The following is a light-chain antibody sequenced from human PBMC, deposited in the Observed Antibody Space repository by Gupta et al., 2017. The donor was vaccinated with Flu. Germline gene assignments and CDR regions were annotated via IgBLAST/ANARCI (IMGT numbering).Light chain of an antibody. CDR3: QQLNNYPLT. J-gene: IGKJ4*01. CDR2: AAS. CDR1: EGIGDF. V-gene: IGKV1-9*01. Sequence: DLPLTQSPPLLPASVGDRVTITCRAGEGIGDFLAWYQQKPGKAPKLLIFAASTLESGVPSRFSGSGSGTEFTLTINNLQPEDFATYYCQQLNNYPLTFGGGTKVEV.